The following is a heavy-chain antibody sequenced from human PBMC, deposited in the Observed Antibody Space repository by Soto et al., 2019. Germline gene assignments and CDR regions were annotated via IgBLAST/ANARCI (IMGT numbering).Heavy chain of an antibody. CDR3: AACPYDDYHREDY. J-gene: IGHJ4*02. D-gene: IGHD4-17*01. V-gene: IGHV3-9*01. Sequence: PGGSLRLSCAASGFTFDDYAMHWVRQAPGKGLEWVSGISWNSGSIGYADSVKGRFTISRDNAKNSLYLQMNSLRAEDTALYSWAACPYDDYHREDYWGQGTLVTVSS. CDR2: ISWNSGSI. CDR1: GFTFDDYA.